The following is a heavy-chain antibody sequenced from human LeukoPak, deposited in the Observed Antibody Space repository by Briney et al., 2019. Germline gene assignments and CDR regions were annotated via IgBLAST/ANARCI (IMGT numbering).Heavy chain of an antibody. V-gene: IGHV6-1*01. Sequence: KPSQTLSLTCAISGDSVPTNSVAWNWIRQSPSRGLEWLGRTYYRSKWNNDYAVSVKSRITINPDTSKHQFSLQLNSVTPDDTALYYCARGRYSGFDLWGQGTMVTVSS. CDR2: TYYRSKWNN. CDR3: ARGRYSGFDL. CDR1: GDSVPTNSVA. D-gene: IGHD2-15*01. J-gene: IGHJ3*01.